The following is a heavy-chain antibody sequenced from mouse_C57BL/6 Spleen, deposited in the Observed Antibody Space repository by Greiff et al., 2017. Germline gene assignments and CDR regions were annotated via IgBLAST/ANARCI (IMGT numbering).Heavy chain of an antibody. Sequence: QVQLQQPGAELVKPGASVKLSCKASGYTFTSYWMHWVKQRPGQGLEWIGMIHPNSGSTNYNEKFKSKATLTVDKSSSTAYMQLSSLTSEDSAVYYCARSRDYYVSSPYFDYWGQGTTLTVSS. V-gene: IGHV1-64*01. CDR2: IHPNSGST. D-gene: IGHD1-1*01. CDR3: ARSRDYYVSSPYFDY. J-gene: IGHJ2*01. CDR1: GYTFTSYW.